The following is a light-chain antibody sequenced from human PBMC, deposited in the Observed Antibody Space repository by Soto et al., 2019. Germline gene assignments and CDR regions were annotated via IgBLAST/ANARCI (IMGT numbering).Light chain of an antibody. V-gene: IGKV1-13*02. J-gene: IGKJ5*01. CDR2: DAS. CDR3: QQFNSYPL. CDR1: QGISSA. Sequence: AIPLTQSPSSLSASVGDRVTITCRASQGISSALAWYQQKPGKAPKLLIYDASSLESGVPSRFSGSGSGTDFTLTSSSLQPEDFATYYCQQFNSYPLFGQGTRLEIK.